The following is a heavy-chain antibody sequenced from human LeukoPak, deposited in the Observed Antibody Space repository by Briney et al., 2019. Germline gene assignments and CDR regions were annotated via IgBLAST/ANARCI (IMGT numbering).Heavy chain of an antibody. CDR3: AREVDGCNSFPDF. J-gene: IGHJ4*02. Sequence: GGSLRLSCVGSGFTFSTSAMHWVRQAPGKGLEWVAVTTGDGRSKYYADSVRGRFTISGDNSKNTLYLQMSSLRAEDTAVYYCAREVDGCNSFPDFWGQGTLVTVSS. D-gene: IGHD5-24*01. CDR2: TTGDGRSK. V-gene: IGHV3-30*04. CDR1: GFTFSTSA.